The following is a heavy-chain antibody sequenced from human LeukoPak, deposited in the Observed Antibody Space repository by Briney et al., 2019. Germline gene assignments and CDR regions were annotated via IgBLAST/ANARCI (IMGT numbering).Heavy chain of an antibody. CDR2: INPSGGST. CDR3: ARDPGGDLYHDAFDI. J-gene: IGHJ3*02. CDR1: GYTFTSYY. V-gene: IGHV1-46*03. D-gene: IGHD4-17*01. Sequence: ASVKVSCKASGYTFTSYYMHWVRQAPEQGFEWLGIINPSGGSTSYAQKFQGRVTMTRDTSTSTVYMELSSLRSEDTAVYYCARDPGGDLYHDAFDIWGQGTMVTVSS.